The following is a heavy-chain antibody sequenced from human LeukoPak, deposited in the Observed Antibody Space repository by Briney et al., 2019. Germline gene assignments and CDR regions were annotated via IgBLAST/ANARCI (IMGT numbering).Heavy chain of an antibody. D-gene: IGHD3-3*01. CDR1: GFTFSSYW. CDR2: IKQDGSEK. CDR3: ARTPTALLWSGYFYFDY. V-gene: IGHV3-7*01. Sequence: GGSLRLSCAASGFTFSSYWMSWVRQAPGKGLEWVANIKQDGSEKYYVDSVKGRFTISRDNAKNSLYLQMNSLRAEDTAVYYCARTPTALLWSGYFYFDYWGQGTLVTVSS. J-gene: IGHJ4*02.